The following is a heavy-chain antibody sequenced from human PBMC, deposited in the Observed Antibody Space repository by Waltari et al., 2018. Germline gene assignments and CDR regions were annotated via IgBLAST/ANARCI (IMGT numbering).Heavy chain of an antibody. D-gene: IGHD5-12*01. J-gene: IGHJ6*02. CDR1: GFTFSSSA. V-gene: IGHV3-30*01. Sequence: QVQLVESGGGVVQPGRSLRLSCAASGFTFSSSAMPWVRQPPGKGLEGVAVISYDGSNKYSADSVKGRFTISRDNSKNTLYLQMNSLRAEDTAVYYCASLTRDGYNFNYYYYGMDVWGQGTTVTVSS. CDR2: ISYDGSNK. CDR3: ASLTRDGYNFNYYYYGMDV.